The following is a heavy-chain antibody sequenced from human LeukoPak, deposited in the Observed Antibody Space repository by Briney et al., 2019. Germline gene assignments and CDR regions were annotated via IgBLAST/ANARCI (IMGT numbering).Heavy chain of an antibody. D-gene: IGHD3-22*01. CDR3: ARETYYYDSSGGDDAFDI. CDR1: GGSISSYY. J-gene: IGHJ3*02. Sequence: SETLSLTCTLSGGSISSYYWSWIRQPPGKGLEWIGYIYYSGSTNYNPSLKSRVTISVDTSKNQFSLKLSSVTAADTAVYYCARETYYYDSSGGDDAFDIWGQGTMVTVSS. CDR2: IYYSGST. V-gene: IGHV4-59*01.